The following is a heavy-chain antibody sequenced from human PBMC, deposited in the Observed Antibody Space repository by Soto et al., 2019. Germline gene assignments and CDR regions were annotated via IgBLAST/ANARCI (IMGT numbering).Heavy chain of an antibody. D-gene: IGHD1-26*01. J-gene: IGHJ6*02. CDR1: GYTFTGYY. CDR2: INPNSGDT. Sequence: ASVNVSPKASGYTFTGYYVHWVRQAPGQGLEWMGWINPNSGDTYLTQRFQGRLTMNRETTITTAYMELRGVTSDDTAESYCAKGGAIVAAGTRVYLYNAMDVWGQGTTVTVSS. CDR3: AKGGAIVAAGTRVYLYNAMDV. V-gene: IGHV1-2*02.